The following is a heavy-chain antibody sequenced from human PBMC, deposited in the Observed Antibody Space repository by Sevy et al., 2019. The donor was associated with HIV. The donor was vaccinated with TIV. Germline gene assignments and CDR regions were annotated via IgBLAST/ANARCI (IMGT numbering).Heavy chain of an antibody. CDR2: ISRVGDNT. Sequence: GGSLRLSCEVPASTFSSYAMSWVRQAPGKGLEWVSAISRVGDNTYYADSVKGRFTISRDNSKNTLYLQMNSLRGDNTAVYYCAKQPDYWGRRTLVTVSS. V-gene: IGHV3-23*01. J-gene: IGHJ4*02. CDR3: AKQPDY. CDR1: ASTFSSYA.